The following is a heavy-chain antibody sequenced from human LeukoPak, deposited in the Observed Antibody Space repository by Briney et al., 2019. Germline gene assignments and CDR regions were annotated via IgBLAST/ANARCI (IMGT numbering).Heavy chain of an antibody. V-gene: IGHV4-30-4*01. Sequence: SQTLSLTCTVSGGSISSGDYYWSWIRQPPGKGLEWIGYIYYSGSTYYNPSLKSRVTISVDTSKNQFSLELSSVTAADTAVYYCARGRGYNYNFDYWGQGTLVTVSS. CDR3: ARGRGYNYNFDY. CDR1: GGSISSGDYY. CDR2: IYYSGST. D-gene: IGHD5-24*01. J-gene: IGHJ4*02.